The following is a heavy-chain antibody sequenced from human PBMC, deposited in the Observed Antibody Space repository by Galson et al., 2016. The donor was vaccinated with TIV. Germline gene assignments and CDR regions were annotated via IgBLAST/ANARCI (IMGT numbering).Heavy chain of an antibody. J-gene: IGHJ4*02. V-gene: IGHV1-2*02. CDR1: GFTFVGYY. Sequence: SVKVSCKASGFTFVGYYLYWVRQAPGQGLEWMGWINPSGGAIYAQKFRGRVTMTRDTSITTAYLELSGLRSDDTAVYYCARGFGVLTGNYLPKDFDYWGQGSLVTVSS. CDR2: INPSGGA. D-gene: IGHD3-9*01. CDR3: ARGFGVLTGNYLPKDFDY.